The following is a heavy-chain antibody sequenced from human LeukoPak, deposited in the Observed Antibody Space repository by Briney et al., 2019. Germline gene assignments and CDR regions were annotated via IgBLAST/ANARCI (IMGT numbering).Heavy chain of an antibody. D-gene: IGHD2-2*01. Sequence: YWSWIRQPPGKGLEWIGYIYPGDSDTRYSPSFQGQVTISADKSISTAYLQWSSLKASDTAMYYCARLSCSSTSCYVPWFDPWGQGTLVTVSS. V-gene: IGHV5-51*01. J-gene: IGHJ5*02. CDR2: IYPGDSDT. CDR3: ARLSCSSTSCYVPWFDP. CDR1: YW.